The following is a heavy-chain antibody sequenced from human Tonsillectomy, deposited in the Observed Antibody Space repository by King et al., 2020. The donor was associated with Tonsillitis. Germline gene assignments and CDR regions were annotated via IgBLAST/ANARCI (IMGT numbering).Heavy chain of an antibody. CDR1: GGSISGYY. CDR2: IYYSGIT. J-gene: IGHJ4*02. D-gene: IGHD6-13*01. Sequence: QVQLQESGPGLVKPSETLSLTCSVSGGSISGYYWSWIRQPPGKGLEWIGYIYYSGITNYNPSLKSRVTISGDTSKNQFSLKVTSVTAADTAVYYCAGTSAAADLDYWGQGTLVTVSS. V-gene: IGHV4-59*01. CDR3: AGTSAAADLDY.